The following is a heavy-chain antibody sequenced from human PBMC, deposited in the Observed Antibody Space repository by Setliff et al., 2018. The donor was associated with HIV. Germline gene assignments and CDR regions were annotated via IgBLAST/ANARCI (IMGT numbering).Heavy chain of an antibody. CDR2: VSQSGGT. CDR3: ARVPVAGANWFDP. Sequence: LSLTCSVSGVSINRTDHYWGWIRQSPGRRLEWIGSVSQSGGTYYNPSLKSRITISVDRSKNLFSLKLISVTAADQGVYYCARVPVAGANWFDPWGLGTLVTVSS. CDR1: GVSINRTDHY. D-gene: IGHD2-21*01. V-gene: IGHV4-39*01. J-gene: IGHJ5*02.